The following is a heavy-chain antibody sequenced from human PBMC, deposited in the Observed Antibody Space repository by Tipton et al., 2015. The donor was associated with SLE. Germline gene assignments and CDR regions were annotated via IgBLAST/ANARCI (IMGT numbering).Heavy chain of an antibody. J-gene: IGHJ4*02. D-gene: IGHD1-26*01. CDR1: GGSISSYY. V-gene: IGHV4-59*08. Sequence: TLSLTCTVSGGSISSYYWSWIRQPPGKGLEWIGYIYYSGSTNYNPSLKSRVTISVDTSKNQFSLKLSSVTAAGTAVYYCARLGYSGSYSVDYWGQGTLVTVSS. CDR2: IYYSGST. CDR3: ARLGYSGSYSVDY.